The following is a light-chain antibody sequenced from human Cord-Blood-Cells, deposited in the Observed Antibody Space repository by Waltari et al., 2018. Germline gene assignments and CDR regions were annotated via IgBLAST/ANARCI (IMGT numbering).Light chain of an antibody. Sequence: QSVLTQPPSVSAAPGQRVTITCTGSSSNIGTGYDVHWYQQLPGTAPNLLLYGNSNRPSGVPDRFSGSKAGTSASLAITGLQAEDEADYYCQSYDSSLSGSVFGGGTKLTVL. CDR1: SSNIGTGYD. CDR3: QSYDSSLSGSV. V-gene: IGLV1-40*01. J-gene: IGLJ3*02. CDR2: GNS.